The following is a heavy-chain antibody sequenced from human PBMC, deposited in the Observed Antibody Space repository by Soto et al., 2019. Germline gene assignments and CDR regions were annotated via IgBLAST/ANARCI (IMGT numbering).Heavy chain of an antibody. CDR3: AKAIAAPGY. CDR2: ISGSGGST. D-gene: IGHD6-25*01. CDR1: GFTFSSYA. J-gene: IGHJ4*02. Sequence: GGSLRLSCAPSGFTFSSYAMSWVRQAPGKGLEWVSAISGSGGSTFYADSVKGRFTISRDNSKNTLYLTMNHLRAEDTAAYYCAKAIAAPGYLGQGTLVNASS. V-gene: IGHV3-23*01.